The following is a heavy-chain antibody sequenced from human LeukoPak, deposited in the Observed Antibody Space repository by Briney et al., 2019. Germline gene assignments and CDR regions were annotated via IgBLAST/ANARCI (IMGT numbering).Heavy chain of an antibody. CDR3: ARGDLVVVKDLPEYYFDY. V-gene: IGHV1-2*02. Sequence: ASVKVSCKASGYLFTDYYVHWVRQAPGQGLEWLGWIDPYRGDSYYAQKFQGRVTMTSDTSITTAYMHLSGLRSDDTAIYYCARGDLVVVKDLPEYYFDYWGQGALVTVSS. CDR2: IDPYRGDS. D-gene: IGHD2-15*01. J-gene: IGHJ4*02. CDR1: GYLFTDYY.